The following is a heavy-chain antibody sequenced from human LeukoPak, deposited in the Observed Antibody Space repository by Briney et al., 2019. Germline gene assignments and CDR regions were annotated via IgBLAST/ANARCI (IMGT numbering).Heavy chain of an antibody. D-gene: IGHD4-23*01. CDR3: ASEGGNSDYYYMDV. CDR1: GFTFSNYW. Sequence: GGSLRLSCAATGFTFSNYWMSWVRQAPGKGLEWVANIKQDGSEKYYVDSVKGRFTISRDNAKNSLYLQMNSLRAEDTAVYYCASEGGNSDYYYMDVWGKGTTVTVSS. J-gene: IGHJ6*03. V-gene: IGHV3-7*03. CDR2: IKQDGSEK.